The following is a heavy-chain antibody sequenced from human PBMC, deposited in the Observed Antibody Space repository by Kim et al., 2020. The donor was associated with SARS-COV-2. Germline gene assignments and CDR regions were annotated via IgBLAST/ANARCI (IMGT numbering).Heavy chain of an antibody. CDR1: GDYITTYY. CDR2: INYSGST. J-gene: IGHJ4*02. V-gene: IGHV4-59*08. D-gene: IGHD4-17*01. CDR3: ARQDPDYGDSTFDY. Sequence: SETLSLTCSVSGDYITTYYWSWIRQSPGKGLEWIGYINYSGSTNYNPSLKSRVTISADTSNNHFSLRLSSGTAADTAVYYCARQDPDYGDSTFDYLGQGT.